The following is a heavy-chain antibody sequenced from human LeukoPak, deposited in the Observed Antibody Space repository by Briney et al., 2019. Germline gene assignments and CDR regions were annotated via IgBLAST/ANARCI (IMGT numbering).Heavy chain of an antibody. Sequence: PGGSLRLSCAASGFTFSSYGMNWVRQAPGKGLEWVSYISSSGSTIYYADSVKGRFTISGDNAKNSLYLQMNSLRAEDTAVYYCARVKSSSWWYFDYWGQGTLVTVSS. CDR3: ARVKSSSWWYFDY. J-gene: IGHJ4*02. V-gene: IGHV3-48*03. D-gene: IGHD6-13*01. CDR1: GFTFSSYG. CDR2: ISSSGSTI.